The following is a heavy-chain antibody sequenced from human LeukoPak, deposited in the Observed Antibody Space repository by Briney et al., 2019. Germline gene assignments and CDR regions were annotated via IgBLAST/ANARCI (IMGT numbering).Heavy chain of an antibody. J-gene: IGHJ4*02. CDR2: FDPEDGET. CDR1: GYTLTELS. Sequence: ASVKVSCKVSGYTLTELSMHWVRQAPGKGLEWMGGFDPEDGETIYAQKFQGRVTMTEDTSTDTAYMELSSLRSEDTAVYYCATVYDYAWGSSRTLDYWGQGTLVTVSS. CDR3: ATVYDYAWGSSRTLDY. D-gene: IGHD3-16*01. V-gene: IGHV1-24*01.